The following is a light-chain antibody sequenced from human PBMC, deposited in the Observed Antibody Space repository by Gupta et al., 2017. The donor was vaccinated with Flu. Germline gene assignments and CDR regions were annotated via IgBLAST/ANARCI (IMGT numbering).Light chain of an antibody. Sequence: KSSQSVLYSSNNKNYLAWYQQKPGQPPKLLIYWASTRESGVPDRFSGSGSGTDFNLTISSLQAEDVAVYYCQQYYSTPRGTFGQGTKLEIK. CDR2: WAS. J-gene: IGKJ2*02. CDR1: QSVLYSSNNKNY. CDR3: QQYYSTPRGT. V-gene: IGKV4-1*01.